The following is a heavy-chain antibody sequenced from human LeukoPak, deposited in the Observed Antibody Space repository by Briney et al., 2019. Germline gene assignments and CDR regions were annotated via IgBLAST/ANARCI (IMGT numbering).Heavy chain of an antibody. D-gene: IGHD3-22*01. J-gene: IGHJ6*03. V-gene: IGHV3-49*04. CDR2: IRSKAYGGTT. CDR3: TRVSYDSSGYYAHYYYYYMDV. CDR1: GFTFGDYA. Sequence: PGGSLRLSCTASGFTFGDYAMSWVRQAPGKGLEWVGFIRSKAYGGTTEYAASVKGRFTISRDDSKSIAYLQMNSLKTEDTAVYYCTRVSYDSSGYYAHYYYYYMDVWGKGTTVTISS.